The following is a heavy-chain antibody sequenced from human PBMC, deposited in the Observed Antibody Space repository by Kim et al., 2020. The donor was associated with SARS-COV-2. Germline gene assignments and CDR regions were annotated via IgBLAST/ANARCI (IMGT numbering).Heavy chain of an antibody. Sequence: ASVKVSCKASGYTFTSYAMNWVRQAPGQGLEWMGWINTNTGNPTYAQGFTGRFVFSLDTSVSTAYLQISSLKAEDTAVYYCARPRPLYSGGYDYFPRYYYGMDVWGQGTTVTVSS. CDR3: ARPRPLYSGGYDYFPRYYYGMDV. J-gene: IGHJ6*02. V-gene: IGHV7-4-1*02. CDR2: INTNTGNP. D-gene: IGHD5-12*01. CDR1: GYTFTSYA.